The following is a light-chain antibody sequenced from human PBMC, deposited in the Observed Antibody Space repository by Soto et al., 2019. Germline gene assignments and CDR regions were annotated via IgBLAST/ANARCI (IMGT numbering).Light chain of an antibody. V-gene: IGKV1-6*01. CDR3: LQDYSYPRT. CDR1: QGIRDD. CDR2: TAS. J-gene: IGKJ1*01. Sequence: AIQMTQSPFSLSASVGDRVTITCRASQGIRDDLSWYQQKAGKAPKLLIFTASKLSSGVPSRFSGSFSGTNFSLTISDLQPEDCATYYCLQDYSYPRTFGQGTKVEI.